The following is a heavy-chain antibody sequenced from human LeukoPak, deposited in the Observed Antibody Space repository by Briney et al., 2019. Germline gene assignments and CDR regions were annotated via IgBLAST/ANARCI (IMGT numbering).Heavy chain of an antibody. CDR1: GGSISGYY. D-gene: IGHD3-10*01. J-gene: IGHJ4*02. CDR3: ARDTGYFGSGGFDQ. CDR2: IYSSGTA. Sequence: SETLSLTCTVSGGSISGYYWSWIRQPAEKRLECIWRIYSSGTANYNPSLKRRVTMSVDTSKNQVSLKLTSVTAADTAVYYCARDTGYFGSGGFDQWGQGTLVTVSS. V-gene: IGHV4-4*07.